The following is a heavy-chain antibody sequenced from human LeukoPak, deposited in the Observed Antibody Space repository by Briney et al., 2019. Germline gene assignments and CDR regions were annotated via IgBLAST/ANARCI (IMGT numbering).Heavy chain of an antibody. J-gene: IGHJ4*02. Sequence: PGGSLRLSCAASGFTFSSYAMHWVRQAPGKGLEWVAVISYDGSNKYYADSVKGRFTISRDNSKNTLYLQMNSLRAEDTAVYYCAREGNSGYYPYWGQGILVTVSS. CDR3: AREGNSGYYPY. V-gene: IGHV3-30-3*01. CDR1: GFTFSSYA. CDR2: ISYDGSNK. D-gene: IGHD3-22*01.